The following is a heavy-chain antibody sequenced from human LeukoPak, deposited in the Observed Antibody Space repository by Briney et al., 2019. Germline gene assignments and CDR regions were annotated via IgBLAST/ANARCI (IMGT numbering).Heavy chain of an antibody. V-gene: IGHV4-34*01. J-gene: IGHJ4*02. CDR1: GGSFSGYY. D-gene: IGHD6-6*01. CDR2: INHSGST. CDR3: ARVGIAARPDY. Sequence: SETLSLTCAVYGGSFSGYYWSWIRQPPGKGLEWIGEINHSGSTNYNPSLKSRVTISVDTSKNQFSLKLSSVTAADTAVYYRARVGIAARPDYWGQGTLVTVSS.